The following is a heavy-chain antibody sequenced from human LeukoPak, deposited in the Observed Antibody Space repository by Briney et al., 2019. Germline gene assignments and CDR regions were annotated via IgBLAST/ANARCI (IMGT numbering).Heavy chain of an antibody. CDR2: ISRSGDNT. CDR3: AKARRGVTTGSYYFDY. Sequence: GGSLRLSCAASGFTFSSYAMTWVRQAPGKGLGWVSGISRSGDNTFYAGSVKGRFTISTDNSKNTLYLQMNSLRAEDTAVYYCAKARRGVTTGSYYFDYWGQGTLVTVSS. CDR1: GFTFSSYA. D-gene: IGHD4-17*01. J-gene: IGHJ4*02. V-gene: IGHV3-23*01.